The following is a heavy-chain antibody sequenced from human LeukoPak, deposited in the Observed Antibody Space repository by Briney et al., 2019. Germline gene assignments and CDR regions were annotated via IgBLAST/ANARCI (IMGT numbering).Heavy chain of an antibody. CDR3: ARGGSYSGHCDY. CDR2: IHYSGST. CDR1: GGSISSYY. J-gene: IGHJ4*02. Sequence: SETLSLTCTVSGGSISSYYWTWIRQPPGKGLEWIGFIHYSGSTNHNPSLKSRVTISVDTSKNQFSLKLSSVTAADTAVYYCARGGSYSGHCDYWGQGTLVTVSS. D-gene: IGHD1-26*01. V-gene: IGHV4-59*01.